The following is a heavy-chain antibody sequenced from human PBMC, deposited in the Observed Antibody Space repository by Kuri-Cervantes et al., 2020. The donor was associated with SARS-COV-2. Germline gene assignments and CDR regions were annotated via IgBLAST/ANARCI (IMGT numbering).Heavy chain of an antibody. CDR3: ATSITMVRGRPYYFDY. V-gene: IGHV1-8*03. CDR1: GYTFTSYD. J-gene: IGHJ4*02. D-gene: IGHD3-10*01. CDR2: MNPNSGNT. Sequence: ASVKVSCKASGYTFTSYDINWVRQATGQGLEWMGWMNPNSGNTGYAQKFQGRVTITRNTSISTAYMELSSLRSEDTAVYYCATSITMVRGRPYYFDYWGQGTLVTVSS.